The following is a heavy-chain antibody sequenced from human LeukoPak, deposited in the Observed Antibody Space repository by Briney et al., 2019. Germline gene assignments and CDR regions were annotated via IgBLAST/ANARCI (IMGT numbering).Heavy chain of an antibody. V-gene: IGHV1-69*05. Sequence: GASVKVSCKASGGTFSSYAISWVRQAPGQGLEWMGGTIPIFGTANYAQKFQGRVTITTDESTSTAYMELSSLRSEDTAVYYCARGLNYYDSSGYSLGAFDIWGQGTMVTVSS. CDR2: TIPIFGTA. J-gene: IGHJ3*02. CDR1: GGTFSSYA. D-gene: IGHD3-22*01. CDR3: ARGLNYYDSSGYSLGAFDI.